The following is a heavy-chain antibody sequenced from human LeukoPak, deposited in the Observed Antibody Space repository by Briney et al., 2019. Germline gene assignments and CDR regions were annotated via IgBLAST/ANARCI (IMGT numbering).Heavy chain of an antibody. J-gene: IGHJ5*02. Sequence: GASVKVSCKASGYTFTSYGISWVRQAPGQGLEWMGWISAYNGNTNYAQKLQGRVTMTTDTSTSTAYMGLRSLRSDDTAVYYCARDQVVLAAAGRDYWFDPWGQGTLVTVSS. CDR1: GYTFTSYG. D-gene: IGHD6-13*01. V-gene: IGHV1-18*01. CDR2: ISAYNGNT. CDR3: ARDQVVLAAAGRDYWFDP.